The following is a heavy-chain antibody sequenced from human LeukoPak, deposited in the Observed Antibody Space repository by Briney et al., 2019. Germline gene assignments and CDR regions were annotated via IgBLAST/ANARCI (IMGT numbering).Heavy chain of an antibody. Sequence: GGSLRLSCAACGFTLSSYAMHGVRHAPGKGREGVAVISCGGSNKYYTDCVKGPFTISRGISKNTLLAQMNRLRAEDTAVSYYTTDHKGSGDAIEYWGQGTLVTVSS. V-gene: IGHV3-30*04. D-gene: IGHD5-24*01. CDR2: ISCGGSNK. CDR3: TTDHKGSGDAIEY. J-gene: IGHJ4*02. CDR1: GFTLSSYA.